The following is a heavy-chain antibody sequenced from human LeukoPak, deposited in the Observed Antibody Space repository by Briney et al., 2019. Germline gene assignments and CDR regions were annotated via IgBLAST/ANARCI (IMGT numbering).Heavy chain of an antibody. J-gene: IGHJ6*02. CDR3: ARFSEQQLVPYYYYGMDV. V-gene: IGHV1-8*02. Sequence: ASVKVSCKASGGTFSSYAISWVRQATGQGLEWMGWMNPNSGNTGYAQKFQGRVTMIRNTSISTAYMELSSLRSEDTAVYYCARFSEQQLVPYYYYGMDVWGQGTTVTVSS. CDR1: GGTFSSYA. D-gene: IGHD6-13*01. CDR2: MNPNSGNT.